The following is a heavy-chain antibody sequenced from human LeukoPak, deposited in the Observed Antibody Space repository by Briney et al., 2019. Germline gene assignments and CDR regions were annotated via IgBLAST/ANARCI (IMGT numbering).Heavy chain of an antibody. CDR1: GYTFTSYG. CDR2: MNPNSGNT. CDR3: ARFLAHRGAFDI. J-gene: IGHJ3*02. Sequence: ASVKVSCKASGYTFTSYGINWVRQATGQGLEWMGWMNPNSGNTGYAQKFQGRVTMTRNTSISTAYMELSSLRSEDTAVYYCARFLAHRGAFDIWGQGTMVTVSS. D-gene: IGHD2/OR15-2a*01. V-gene: IGHV1-8*01.